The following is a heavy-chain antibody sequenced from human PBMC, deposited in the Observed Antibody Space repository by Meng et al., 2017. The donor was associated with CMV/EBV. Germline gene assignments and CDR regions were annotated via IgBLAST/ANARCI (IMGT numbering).Heavy chain of an antibody. V-gene: IGHV3-30*02. CDR3: ARGLGTLRFLEWLPLDFDY. Sequence: GESLKISCAASRFTFSSYGMHWVRQAPGKGLEWVAFIRYDGSNKYYADSVKGRFTISRDNSKNTLYLQMNSLRAEDTAVYYCARGLGTLRFLEWLPLDFDYWGQGTLVTVSS. D-gene: IGHD3-3*01. J-gene: IGHJ4*02. CDR1: RFTFSSYG. CDR2: IRYDGSNK.